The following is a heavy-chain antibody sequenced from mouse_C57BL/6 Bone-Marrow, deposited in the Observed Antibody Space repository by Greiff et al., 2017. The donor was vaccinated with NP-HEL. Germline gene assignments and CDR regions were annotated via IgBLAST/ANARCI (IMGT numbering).Heavy chain of an antibody. CDR1: GYTFTSYW. J-gene: IGHJ1*03. CDR2: IYPSDSET. D-gene: IGHD1-1*01. Sequence: QVQLQQPGAELVRPGSSVKLSCKASGYTFTSYWMEWVKQRPGQGLEWIGNIYPSDSETHYNQKFKDKATLTVDKSSSTAYMQSSSLTSEDCAVYYCARRGITTVVSHWYFDVWGTVTTVTVSS. CDR3: ARRGITTVVSHWYFDV. V-gene: IGHV1-61*01.